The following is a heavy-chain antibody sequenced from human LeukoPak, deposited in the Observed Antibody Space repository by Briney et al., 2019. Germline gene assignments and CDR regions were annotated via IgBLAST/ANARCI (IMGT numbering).Heavy chain of an antibody. D-gene: IGHD2-8*01. V-gene: IGHV3-23*01. CDR1: GFTFSSYA. CDR2: NSGSGGST. J-gene: IGHJ4*02. Sequence: GGFLRFSCAAAGFTFSSYAVSWVRQAPGKGLEWVSRNSGSGGSTYSADSVKGRFTIYRDNSKNPLYLQMNSLRAEDTGLYCCAKDLSCTNDICHGDFVYWGQGTLVTVSS. CDR3: AKDLSCTNDICHGDFVY.